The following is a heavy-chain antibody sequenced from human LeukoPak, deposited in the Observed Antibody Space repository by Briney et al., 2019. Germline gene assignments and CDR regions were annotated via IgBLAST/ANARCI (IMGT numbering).Heavy chain of an antibody. CDR1: GGSISSGGYY. CDR3: ARVLLDSGYEN. CDR2: IYYSGST. Sequence: TSETLSLTCTVSGGSISSGGYYWSWIRQHPGKGLEWIGYIYYSGSTYYNPSLKSRVTISVDTSKNQFSLKLISVTAADTAVYYCARVLLDSGYENCGQGTLVTVSS. V-gene: IGHV4-31*03. D-gene: IGHD5-12*01. J-gene: IGHJ4*02.